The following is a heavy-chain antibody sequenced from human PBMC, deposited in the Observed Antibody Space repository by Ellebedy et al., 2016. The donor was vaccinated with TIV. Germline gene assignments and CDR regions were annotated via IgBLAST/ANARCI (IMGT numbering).Heavy chain of an antibody. J-gene: IGHJ3*02. CDR3: AVGVYYDSSGSNAFDI. D-gene: IGHD3-22*01. CDR1: GYTFTSYG. CDR2: ISAYNGNT. Sequence: AASVKVSCKASGYTFTSYGISWVRQAPGQGLEWMGWISAYNGNTNYAQKLQGRVTMTTDTSTSTAYMELRSLRSDDTAVYYCAVGVYYDSSGSNAFDIWGQGTMVTVPS. V-gene: IGHV1-18*01.